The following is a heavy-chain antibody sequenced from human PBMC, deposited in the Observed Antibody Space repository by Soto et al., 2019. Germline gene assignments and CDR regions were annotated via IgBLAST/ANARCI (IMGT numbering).Heavy chain of an antibody. J-gene: IGHJ4*02. CDR3: AREGHPGYSGYGYGGFDY. CDR1: GGTFSSYA. V-gene: IGHV1-69*01. Sequence: QVQLVQSGAEVKKPGSSVKVSCKASGGTFSSYAISWVRQAPGQGLEWMGGIIPIFGTANYAQKFQGRVTITADESTSTAYMELSSLRSEDTAVYYGAREGHPGYSGYGYGGFDYWGQGTLVTVSS. CDR2: IIPIFGTA. D-gene: IGHD5-12*01.